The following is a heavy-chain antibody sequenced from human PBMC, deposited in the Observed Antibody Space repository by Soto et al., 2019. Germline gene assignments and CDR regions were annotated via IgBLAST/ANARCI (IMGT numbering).Heavy chain of an antibody. CDR1: GGTFSSYA. D-gene: IGHD2-2*01. CDR2: IIPISDTT. Sequence: QVQLVQSGAEVKKPGSSVKVSCKASGGTFSSYAISWVRQAPGQGLEWMGGIIPISDTTNYAQKFQGRVTITADESTSTAYMELSRLRSEDTGVYYCARSQGSSTSLEIYYYYYYGMDVWGQGTTVTVSS. J-gene: IGHJ6*02. V-gene: IGHV1-69*01. CDR3: ARSQGSSTSLEIYYYYYYGMDV.